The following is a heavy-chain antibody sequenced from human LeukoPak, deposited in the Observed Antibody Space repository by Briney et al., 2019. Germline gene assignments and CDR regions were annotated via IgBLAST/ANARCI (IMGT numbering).Heavy chain of an antibody. CDR1: GGSISSSNW. CDR2: IYHSGST. J-gene: IGHJ3*02. V-gene: IGHV4-4*02. Sequence: KPSETLSLTCAVSGGSISSSNWWNWVRQPPGKGLEWIGEIYHSGSTNYNPSLKSRVTISVDKSKNQFSLKLSSVTAADTAVYYCASNYYDSSGYQFVGAFDIWGQGTMVTVSS. CDR3: ASNYYDSSGYQFVGAFDI. D-gene: IGHD3-22*01.